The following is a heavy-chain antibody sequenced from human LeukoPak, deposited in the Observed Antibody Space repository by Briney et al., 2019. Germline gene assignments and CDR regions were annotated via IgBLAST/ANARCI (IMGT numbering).Heavy chain of an antibody. V-gene: IGHV4-34*01. CDR2: INHSGST. CDR3: AREGYDSSIGY. J-gene: IGHJ4*02. Sequence: SETLSLTCAVYGGSFSGYYWSWIRQPPGKGLEWTGEINHSGSTNYNPSLKSRVTISVDTSKNQFSLKLSSVTAADTAVYYCAREGYDSSIGYWGQGTLVTVSS. D-gene: IGHD3-22*01. CDR1: GGSFSGYY.